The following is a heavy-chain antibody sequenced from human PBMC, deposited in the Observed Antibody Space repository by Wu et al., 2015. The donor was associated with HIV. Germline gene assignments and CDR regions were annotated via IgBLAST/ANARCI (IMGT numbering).Heavy chain of an antibody. CDR2: IIPLFDTS. CDR1: GGTFSSSA. CDR3: ARVAGSSWYREFDM. J-gene: IGHJ3*02. D-gene: IGHD6-13*01. V-gene: IGHV1-69*12. Sequence: QVRLVQSGAEVKKPGSSVKVSCKASGGTFSSSALSWVRQAPGQGLEWVGGIIPLFDTSHSAQNFRDRVTITADESTSTAYMELNSLTFEDTAVYYCARVAGSSWYREFDMWGQGTMVTVSS.